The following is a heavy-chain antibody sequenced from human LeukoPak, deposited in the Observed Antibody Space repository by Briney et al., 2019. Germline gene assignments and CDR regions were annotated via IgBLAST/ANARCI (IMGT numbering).Heavy chain of an antibody. D-gene: IGHD3-10*01. CDR1: GFTFSSYA. Sequence: GGSLRLSCAASGFTFSSYAMNWVRQAPGKGLERVSGISSSGGSTYYADSVKGRFTISRDNSKNMLYLQMNSLRAEDTAVYYCAKFKVYGSGSSGSRKDYWGQGTLVTVSS. CDR2: ISSSGGST. J-gene: IGHJ4*02. CDR3: AKFKVYGSGSSGSRKDY. V-gene: IGHV3-23*01.